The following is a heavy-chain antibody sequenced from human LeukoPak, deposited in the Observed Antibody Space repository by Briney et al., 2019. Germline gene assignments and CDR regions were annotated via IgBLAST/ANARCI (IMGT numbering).Heavy chain of an antibody. Sequence: PSETLSLTCTVSGGSISSFYWSWIRQPPGKGLQWIGYIDYSGSTDYNPSLKSRVSISVDTSKSQFSLKLNSVTAADTAVYYCARLPTHWGQGTLVTVSS. CDR1: GGSISSFY. J-gene: IGHJ4*02. D-gene: IGHD4-17*01. V-gene: IGHV4-59*08. CDR3: ARLPTH. CDR2: IDYSGST.